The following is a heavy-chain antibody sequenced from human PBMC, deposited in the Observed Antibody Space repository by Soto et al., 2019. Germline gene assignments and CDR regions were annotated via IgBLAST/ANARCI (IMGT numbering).Heavy chain of an antibody. CDR1: GFTFNNYG. D-gene: IGHD4-4*01. V-gene: IGHV3-33*01. Sequence: QVQLVESGGGVVQPGRSLRLSCAASGFTFNNYGMHWVRQAPGKGLEWLAVIWNDGSNNYYANSVKGRFTISRDNSKNTLYLQMSSLRSEDTAVYYCARAAWTTVTNRLNDVFDVWGQGTMVTVSS. J-gene: IGHJ3*01. CDR3: ARAAWTTVTNRLNDVFDV. CDR2: IWNDGSNN.